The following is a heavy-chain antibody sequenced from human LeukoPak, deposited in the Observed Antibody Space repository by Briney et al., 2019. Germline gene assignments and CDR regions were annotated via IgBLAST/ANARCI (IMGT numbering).Heavy chain of an antibody. CDR1: GFTFSIYS. J-gene: IGHJ4*02. Sequence: PGGSLRLSCAASGFTFSIYSMNWVRQALGKGLEWLSSITSSSNYIYYADSVKGRFTISRDNVQNSLYLQMNSLRAEDTAMYHCARDRGYFDNWGQGTLVTVSS. CDR3: ARDRGYFDN. CDR2: ITSSSNYI. V-gene: IGHV3-21*01.